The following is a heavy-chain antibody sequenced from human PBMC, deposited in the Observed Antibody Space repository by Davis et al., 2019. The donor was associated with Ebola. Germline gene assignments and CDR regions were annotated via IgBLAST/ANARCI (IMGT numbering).Heavy chain of an antibody. V-gene: IGHV3-30*02. CDR2: KRSEATSQ. J-gene: IGHJ4*02. D-gene: IGHD3-22*01. CDR3: ARDGPNYDVDY. Sequence: GESLKISCAVSGVTFRNYVMHWVRQAPGKGLEWAAFKRSEATSQDYGKSVQGRFFISRDDSKNTLYLQMNSLRVDDTAVYFCARDGPNYDVDYWGQGTLVTVSA. CDR1: GVTFRNYV.